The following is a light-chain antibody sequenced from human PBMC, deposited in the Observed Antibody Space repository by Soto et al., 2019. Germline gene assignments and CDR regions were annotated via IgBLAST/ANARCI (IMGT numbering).Light chain of an antibody. J-gene: IGKJ5*01. CDR2: GAS. V-gene: IGKV3-11*01. CDR1: QSVNSN. Sequence: EILMTQSPVTLSVSPGERATLSCRASQSVNSNLAWYQQKPGQAPRLLIYGASTRATGIPASFIGNGSGTDFTLTISSLEPEDSAVYYCQQRHMWPITFGQGTRLEIK. CDR3: QQRHMWPIT.